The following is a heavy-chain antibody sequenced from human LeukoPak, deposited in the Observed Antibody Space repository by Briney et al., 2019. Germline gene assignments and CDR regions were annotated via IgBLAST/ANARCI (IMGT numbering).Heavy chain of an antibody. V-gene: IGHV3-30*09. D-gene: IGHD6-13*01. CDR2: ISYDGSNK. J-gene: IGHJ4*02. CDR3: AKGPRQQLVTRFDN. CDR1: GFTFSTST. Sequence: GGSLRLSCAASGFTFSTSTMHWVRQAPGKGLEWVAVISYDGSNKFYADSVKGRFAISRDNSKNTLYLQMSSLGADDRAVYYCAKGPRQQLVTRFDNWGQGTLVTVSS.